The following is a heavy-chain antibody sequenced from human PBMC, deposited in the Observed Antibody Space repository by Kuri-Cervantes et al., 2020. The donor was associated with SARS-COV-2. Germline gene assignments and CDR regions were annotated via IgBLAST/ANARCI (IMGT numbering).Heavy chain of an antibody. CDR1: GYSFTSYW. CDR2: ICPGDSDT. CDR3: ARSPLNYYHMDV. V-gene: IGHV5-51*01. Sequence: GGSLRLSCKGSGYSFTSYWIGWVRQMPGKGLEWMGIICPGDSDTRYSPSFQGQVTISADKSISTAYLQWSSLKASDTAMYYCARSPLNYYHMDVWGKGTTVTVSS. J-gene: IGHJ6*03.